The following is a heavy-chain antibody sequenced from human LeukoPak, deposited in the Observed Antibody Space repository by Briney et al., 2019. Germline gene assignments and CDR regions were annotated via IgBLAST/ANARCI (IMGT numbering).Heavy chain of an antibody. J-gene: IGHJ4*02. CDR1: GGSISSSSYY. D-gene: IGHD5-18*01. Sequence: TSSETLSLTCTVSGGSISSSSYYWGLIRQPPGKGLEWIGSVYYSGSTYYNPSLKSRVTISVDTSKNQFSLKLSSVTAADTAVYYCASAYSYGYTYFDYWGQGTLVTVSS. CDR3: ASAYSYGYTYFDY. CDR2: VYYSGST. V-gene: IGHV4-39*07.